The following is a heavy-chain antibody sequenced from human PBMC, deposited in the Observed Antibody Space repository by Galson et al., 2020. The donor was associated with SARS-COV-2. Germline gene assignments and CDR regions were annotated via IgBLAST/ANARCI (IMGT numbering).Heavy chain of an antibody. Sequence: GGSLRLSCAAPGFTFSSYWMSWVRQAPGMGLEWVAHINQDASEKNYVDSVKGRFTISRDNAKNSLYLQMNSLRAEDTAVYYCGRGVDYHGTGSHNDYWGQGTLVTVSS. V-gene: IGHV3-7*03. CDR1: GFTFSSYW. CDR2: INQDASEK. D-gene: IGHD3-10*01. J-gene: IGHJ4*02. CDR3: GRGVDYHGTGSHNDY.